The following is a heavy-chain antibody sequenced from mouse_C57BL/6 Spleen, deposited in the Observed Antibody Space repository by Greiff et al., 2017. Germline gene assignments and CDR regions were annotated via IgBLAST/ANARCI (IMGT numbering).Heavy chain of an antibody. V-gene: IGHV3-6*01. CDR3: AREGYYGSNAMDY. D-gene: IGHD1-1*01. Sequence: EVQLVESGPGMVKPSQSLSLTCTVTGYSITSGYYWNWIRQFPGNKLEWMGYISYDGSNNYNPSLKNRISITRATSKNQFFLKLNSVTTEDTATYYCAREGYYGSNAMDYWGQGTSVTVSS. CDR1: GYSITSGYY. CDR2: ISYDGSN. J-gene: IGHJ4*01.